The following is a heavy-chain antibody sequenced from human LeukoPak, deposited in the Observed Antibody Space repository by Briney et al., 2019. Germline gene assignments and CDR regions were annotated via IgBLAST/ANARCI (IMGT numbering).Heavy chain of an antibody. J-gene: IGHJ4*02. CDR3: ARGNSSSWPLDY. V-gene: IGHV4-34*01. CDR1: GGSFRGYY. CDR2: INHSGST. Sequence: PSETLSLTCAVYGGSFRGYYWSWIRQPPGKGLEWIGEINHSGSTNYNPSLKSRVTISVDTSKNQFSLNLTSVTAAGTAVYYCARGNSSSWPLDYWGQGTLVTVSS. D-gene: IGHD6-13*01.